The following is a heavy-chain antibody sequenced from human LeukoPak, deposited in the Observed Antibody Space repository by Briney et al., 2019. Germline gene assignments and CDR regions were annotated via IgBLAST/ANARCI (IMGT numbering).Heavy chain of an antibody. CDR1: GFTFSSYG. CDR3: TSISASVVGESFDY. CDR2: IKSKIDGGTA. Sequence: GGSLRLSCAASGFTFSSYGMHWVRQAPGKGLEWVGRIKSKIDGGTADYAAPVKGRFTISRDDSKNTVDLQMNSLKTEDTALYYCTSISASVVGESFDYWGQGTQVTVSS. J-gene: IGHJ4*02. V-gene: IGHV3-15*01. D-gene: IGHD2-15*01.